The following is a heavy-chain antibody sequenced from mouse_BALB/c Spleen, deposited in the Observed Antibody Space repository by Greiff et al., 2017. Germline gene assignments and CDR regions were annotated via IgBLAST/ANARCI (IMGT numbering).Heavy chain of an antibody. J-gene: IGHJ4*01. Sequence: EVQVVESGGGLVKPGGSLKLSCAASGFAFSSYDMSWVRQTPEKRLEWVAYISSGGGSTYYPDTVKGRFTISRDNAKNTLYLQMSSLKSEDTAMYYCASYGYAMDYWGQGTSVTVSS. CDR1: GFAFSSYD. V-gene: IGHV5-12-1*01. CDR3: ASYGYAMDY. D-gene: IGHD1-1*02. CDR2: ISSGGGST.